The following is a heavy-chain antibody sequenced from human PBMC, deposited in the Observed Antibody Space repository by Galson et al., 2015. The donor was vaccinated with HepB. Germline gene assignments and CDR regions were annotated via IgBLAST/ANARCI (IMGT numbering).Heavy chain of an antibody. J-gene: IGHJ6*02. V-gene: IGHV2-26*01. CDR2: IFSNDEK. D-gene: IGHD3-3*01. Sequence: PALVKPTQPLTLTCTVSGFSLSNARMGVSWLRPPPGKALEWLAHIFSNDEKSYSTSLQSRLTISKDTSKSQVVLTMTNIDPVDTATYYGARVARITIFGVVIMGGMDVWGQGTTVTVSS. CDR3: ARVARITIFGVVIMGGMDV. CDR1: GFSLSNARMG.